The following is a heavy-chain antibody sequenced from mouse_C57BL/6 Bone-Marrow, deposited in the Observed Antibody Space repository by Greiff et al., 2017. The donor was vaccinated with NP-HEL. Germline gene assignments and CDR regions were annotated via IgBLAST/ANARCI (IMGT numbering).Heavy chain of an antibody. J-gene: IGHJ2*01. Sequence: QVQLKQSGAELVRPGASVKLSCKASGYTFTDYYINWVKQRPGQGLEWIARIYPGSGNTYYNEKFKGKATLTAENSSSTAYMQLSSLTSEDSAVYFCARKTTVSRYFDYWGQGTTLTVSS. D-gene: IGHD1-1*01. CDR3: ARKTTVSRYFDY. V-gene: IGHV1-76*01. CDR1: GYTFTDYY. CDR2: IYPGSGNT.